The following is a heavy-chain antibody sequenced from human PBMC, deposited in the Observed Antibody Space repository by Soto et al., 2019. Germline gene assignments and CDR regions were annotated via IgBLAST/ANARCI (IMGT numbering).Heavy chain of an antibody. CDR1: GGTFSDYT. V-gene: IGHV1-69*01. J-gene: IGHJ4*02. D-gene: IGHD1-20*01. CDR2: IIPILGSA. Sequence: QVQLVQSGAEVKKPGSSVKVSCKASGGTFSDYTITWMRQAPGQGLEWMGGIIPILGSAKYAQKFQGRVTITADESTSTAYMELSSLRYEDTAVYYCARDRITGTTYDYWGQGTLVTVSS. CDR3: ARDRITGTTYDY.